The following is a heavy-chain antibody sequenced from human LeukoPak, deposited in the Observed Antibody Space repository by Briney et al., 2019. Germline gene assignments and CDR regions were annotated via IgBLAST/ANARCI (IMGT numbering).Heavy chain of an antibody. CDR3: ARLLQYCSGGSCWPNWYFDV. CDR1: GYNFPIYW. Sequence: GESLKISCQGSGYNFPIYWIGWVRQMPGQGLEWMGIIYPDDSNTIYGPSFQGQVTISADKSITTAYLQWGSLKASDTAMYYCARLLQYCSGGSCWPNWYFDVWGRGTLVTVSS. V-gene: IGHV5-51*01. J-gene: IGHJ2*01. CDR2: IYPDDSNT. D-gene: IGHD2-15*01.